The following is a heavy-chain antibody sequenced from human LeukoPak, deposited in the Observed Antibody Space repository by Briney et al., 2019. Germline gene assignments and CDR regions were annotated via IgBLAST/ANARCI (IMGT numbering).Heavy chain of an antibody. CDR2: INWNGGST. D-gene: IGHD4-11*01. V-gene: IGHV3-20*04. J-gene: IGHJ4*02. Sequence: GGSLRLSCAASGFTFDDYGMSWVRQAPGKGLEWVSGINWNGGSTGYADSVKGGFTISGDNAKNSLYLQMNSLRAEDTALYYCARAYYSNYAGVDYWGQGTLVTVSS. CDR1: GFTFDDYG. CDR3: ARAYYSNYAGVDY.